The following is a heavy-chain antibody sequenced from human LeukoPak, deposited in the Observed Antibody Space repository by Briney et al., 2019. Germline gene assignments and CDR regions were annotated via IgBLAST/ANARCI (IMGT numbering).Heavy chain of an antibody. J-gene: IGHJ5*02. D-gene: IGHD2-15*01. V-gene: IGHV5-51*01. CDR1: GSTFTSYW. Sequence: GASLQISCQGSGSTFTSYWIGWVRPMPGKGLEWMGIIYPGDSDTRYSPSFQGQVTISADKSISTAYLQWSSLKASDTAMYYCARHFCSGGSCYFSWFDPWGQGTLVTVSS. CDR2: IYPGDSDT. CDR3: ARHFCSGGSCYFSWFDP.